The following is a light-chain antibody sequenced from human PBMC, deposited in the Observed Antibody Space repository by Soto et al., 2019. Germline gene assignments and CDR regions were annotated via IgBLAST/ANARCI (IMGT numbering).Light chain of an antibody. V-gene: IGKV3-11*01. CDR1: QSVSSY. J-gene: IGKJ2*01. CDR3: QHRSNWRYT. CDR2: DAS. Sequence: EIVLTQSPATLSLSPGASATLSCRASQSVSSYFACLIYDASTRATGIPARFSGSGSGPDFTLTISSLEPEDFAVYYCQHRSNWRYTFGQGTNLEIK.